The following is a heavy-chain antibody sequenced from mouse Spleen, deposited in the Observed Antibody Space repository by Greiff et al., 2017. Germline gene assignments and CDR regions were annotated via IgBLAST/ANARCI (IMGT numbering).Heavy chain of an antibody. J-gene: IGHJ3*01. Sequence: VKLVESGTELMKPGASVKLSCTASGFKISSYWIEWVKQRPGHGLEWIGEIFPGSSSTKYNEKFKGKATVTADTSSNTAYIQLSSLTSEDSAVYYCARDSSGWLGFAYWGQGTLVTVSA. CDR3: ARDSSGWLGFAY. D-gene: IGHD3-2*01. V-gene: IGHV1-9*01. CDR2: IFPGSSST. CDR1: GFKISSYW.